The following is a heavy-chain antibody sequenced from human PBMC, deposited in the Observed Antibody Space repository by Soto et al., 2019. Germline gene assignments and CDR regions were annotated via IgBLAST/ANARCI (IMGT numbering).Heavy chain of an antibody. CDR3: AKDTASTASRPQNAFDI. CDR2: ISWNSGSI. D-gene: IGHD4-4*01. J-gene: IGHJ3*02. CDR1: GFTFGDYA. Sequence: GGSLRLSCKASGFTFGDYALHWVRQAPGKGLEWVSGISWNSGSIGYADSVKGRFTISRNNARSSLYLQMDSLRTEDTALYYCAKDTASTASRPQNAFDIWGQGTKVTLSS. V-gene: IGHV3-9*01.